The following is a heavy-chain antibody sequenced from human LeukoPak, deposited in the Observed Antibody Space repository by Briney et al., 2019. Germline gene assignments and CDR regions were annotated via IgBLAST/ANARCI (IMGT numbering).Heavy chain of an antibody. CDR3: ARVYYYYYYMDV. V-gene: IGHV4-34*01. Sequence: SETLSLTCAVYGGSFSGYYWSWIRQPPGKGLEWIGEINHSGSTNYNPSLKSRVTISVDTSKNQFSLRLSSVTAADTAIYYCARVYYYYYYMDVWGKGTTVTVSS. CDR1: GGSFSGYY. J-gene: IGHJ6*03. CDR2: INHSGST.